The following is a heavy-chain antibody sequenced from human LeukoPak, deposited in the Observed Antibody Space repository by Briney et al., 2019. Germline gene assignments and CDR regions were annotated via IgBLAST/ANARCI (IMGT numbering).Heavy chain of an antibody. CDR1: GGSISSYY. CDR3: ASHGVVWTRNWFDP. V-gene: IGHV4-59*01. Sequence: SETLSLTCTVSGGSISSYYWSWIRQPPGKGLEWIGYIYYSGSTNYNPSLKSRVTISVDTSKNQFSLKLSSVTAADTAVYYCASHGVVWTRNWFDPWGQGTLVTVSS. J-gene: IGHJ5*02. CDR2: IYYSGST. D-gene: IGHD2-8*02.